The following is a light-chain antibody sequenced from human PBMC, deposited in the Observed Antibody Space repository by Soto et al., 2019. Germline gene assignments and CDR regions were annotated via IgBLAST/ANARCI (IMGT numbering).Light chain of an antibody. CDR1: SSDVVTYNL. J-gene: IGLJ1*01. CDR2: EGT. V-gene: IGLV2-23*03. Sequence: QSALTQPASVSGSPGQSISISCTGTSSDVVTYNLVSWYQRHPGKAPTVLIYEGTKRPSGVSNRFSGSKSGNTASLTISGLQTEDEADYYCYSFAGSTTFSYVFGPGTKVHRP. CDR3: YSFAGSTTFSYV.